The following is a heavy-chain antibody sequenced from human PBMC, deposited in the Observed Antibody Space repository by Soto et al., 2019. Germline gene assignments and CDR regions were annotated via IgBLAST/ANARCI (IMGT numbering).Heavy chain of an antibody. CDR1: GYTFTSYY. CDR2: INPSGGST. Sequence: ASVKIACKASGYTFTSYYMHGVRQAPGQGLEWMGIINPSGGSTSYAQKFQGRVTMTRDTSTSTVYMELSSLRSEDTAVYYCARLELAYNWFDPWGQGTLVTVSS. CDR3: ARLELAYNWFDP. V-gene: IGHV1-46*01. D-gene: IGHD3-3*02. J-gene: IGHJ5*02.